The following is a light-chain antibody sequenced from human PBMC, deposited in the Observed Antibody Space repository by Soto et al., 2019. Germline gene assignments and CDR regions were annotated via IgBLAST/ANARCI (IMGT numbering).Light chain of an antibody. V-gene: IGKV3D-11*02. CDR2: DAS. J-gene: IGKJ4*01. CDR3: QQRSNWQRLT. Sequence: EIVLTQSPATLSLSPGERATLSCRASQSVSSYLAWYQQKPGQAPRLLIYDASNRATGIPARFSGSGPGTDFTLTISRLEPEDFAVYYCQQRSNWQRLTFGGGTKVEIK. CDR1: QSVSSY.